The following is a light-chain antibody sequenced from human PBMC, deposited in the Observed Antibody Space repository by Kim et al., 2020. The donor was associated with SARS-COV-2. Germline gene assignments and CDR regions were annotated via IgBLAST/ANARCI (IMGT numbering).Light chain of an antibody. Sequence: SYELTQPPSVSVAPGKTARITCGGNNIGSKSLHWYQQKPGQAPVLVIYYDSDRPSGIPERFSGSNSGNTATLTISRVEAGDEADYYCQVWDSSSDHRVFGGGTKLTVL. V-gene: IGLV3-21*04. CDR3: QVWDSSSDHRV. CDR2: YDS. CDR1: NIGSKS. J-gene: IGLJ3*02.